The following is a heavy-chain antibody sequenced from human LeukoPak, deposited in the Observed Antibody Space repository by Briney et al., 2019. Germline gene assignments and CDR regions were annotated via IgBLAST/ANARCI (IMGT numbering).Heavy chain of an antibody. CDR3: ARSGESTYYYYMDV. V-gene: IGHV1-69*05. D-gene: IGHD3-10*01. Sequence: ASVKVSCKASGGTLSSYAISWVRQAPGQGLEWMGGIIPIFGTANYAQKFQGRVTITTDESTSTAYMELSSLRSEDTAVYYCARSGESTYYYYMDVWGKGTTVTVSS. CDR2: IIPIFGTA. CDR1: GGTLSSYA. J-gene: IGHJ6*03.